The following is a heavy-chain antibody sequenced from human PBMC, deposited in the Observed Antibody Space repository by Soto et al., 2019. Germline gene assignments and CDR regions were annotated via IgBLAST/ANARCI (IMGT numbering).Heavy chain of an antibody. Sequence: ASVKLSCKASGYTFTSYAMHCVRQAPGQRLEWMGWINAGNGNTKYSQKFQGRVTITRDTSASTAYMELNSLRDEDMAVYYCARDGYCVSSSCSFLPDVWGQGTTVTVSS. CDR1: GYTFTSYA. D-gene: IGHD2-2*03. V-gene: IGHV1-3*03. J-gene: IGHJ6*02. CDR3: ARDGYCVSSSCSFLPDV. CDR2: INAGNGNT.